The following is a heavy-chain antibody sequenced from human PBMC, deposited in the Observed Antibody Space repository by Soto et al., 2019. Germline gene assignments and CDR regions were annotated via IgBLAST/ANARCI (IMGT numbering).Heavy chain of an antibody. CDR2: ITGSGGTI. CDR3: AKDAVPGDGLWLVAD. D-gene: IGHD2-21*02. J-gene: IGHJ4*02. CDR1: GFSSSKYA. Sequence: DVQLLESGGGLVQPGGSLRLSCAASGFSSSKYAMIWVRQAPGKGQEWVSGITGSGGTIEYAASVKGRFTISRDNSKNTVDLQMNSLRAEDTAMYYCAKDAVPGDGLWLVADWGQGTLVTVS. V-gene: IGHV3-23*01.